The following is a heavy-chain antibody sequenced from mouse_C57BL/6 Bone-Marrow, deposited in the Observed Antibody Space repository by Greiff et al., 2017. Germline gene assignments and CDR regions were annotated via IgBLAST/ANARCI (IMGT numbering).Heavy chain of an antibody. V-gene: IGHV1-54*01. CDR1: GYAFTNYL. Sequence: VQLQQSGAELVRPGTSVKVSCKASGYAFTNYLIEWVKQRPGQGLEWIGVINPGSGGTNYNEKFKSKATLTVDKSSSTASMQLSSLTSEDSAVYYCARWAYGSPDYWGQGTTLTVSS. D-gene: IGHD1-1*01. CDR3: ARWAYGSPDY. CDR2: INPGSGGT. J-gene: IGHJ2*01.